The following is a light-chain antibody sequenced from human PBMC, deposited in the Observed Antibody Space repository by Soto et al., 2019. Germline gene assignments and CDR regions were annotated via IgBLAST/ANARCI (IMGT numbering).Light chain of an antibody. V-gene: IGLV2-8*01. J-gene: IGLJ2*01. CDR2: QVT. CDR3: SSYGGSNNVV. CDR1: SSDVGAYNY. Sequence: QSVLTQPPSASGSPGQSVTISCTGTSSDVGAYNYVSWYQQHPGKAPKLMISQVTKRSSGVPDRFSGSKSGNTASLTVSGLQAEDEADYYCSSYGGSNNVVFGGGTKVTVL.